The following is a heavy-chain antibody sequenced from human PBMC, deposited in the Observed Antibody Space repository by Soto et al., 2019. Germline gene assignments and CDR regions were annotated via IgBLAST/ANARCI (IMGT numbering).Heavy chain of an antibody. CDR3: ARENTYYYDSSGYYGYFDY. J-gene: IGHJ4*02. CDR1: GFTFSDYY. Sequence: QVQLVESGGGLVKPGGSLRLSCAASGFTFSDYYMSWIRQAPGKGLEWVSYISSSGSTIYYADSVKGRFTISRDNDKNALYLQMNSLRAEDTAVYYCARENTYYYDSSGYYGYFDYWGQGNLVTVSS. CDR2: ISSSGSTI. D-gene: IGHD3-22*01. V-gene: IGHV3-11*01.